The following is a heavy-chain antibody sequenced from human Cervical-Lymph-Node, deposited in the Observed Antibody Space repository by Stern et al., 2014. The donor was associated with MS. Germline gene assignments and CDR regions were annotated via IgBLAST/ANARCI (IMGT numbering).Heavy chain of an antibody. CDR1: GFTFSGFG. D-gene: IGHD6-19*01. Sequence: DQLVESGGGVVQPGRSLRLSCVAAGFTFSGFGMHWVRQAPGKGLEWVAVIWNDGSNKKYADSVKGRSTISRDNSKNTLYLQINSLRAEDTAVYYCARSVHGHGAVAGTGDDFDIWGLGTMVTVSS. V-gene: IGHV3-33*01. J-gene: IGHJ3*02. CDR2: IWNDGSNK. CDR3: ARSVHGHGAVAGTGDDFDI.